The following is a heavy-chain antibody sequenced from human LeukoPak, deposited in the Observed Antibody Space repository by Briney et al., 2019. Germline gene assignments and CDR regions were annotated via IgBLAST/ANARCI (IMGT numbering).Heavy chain of an antibody. CDR3: TTLSYVGGY. Sequence: PGGSLRLPCAASGLTFTNAWMSWVRQAPGKVLEWIGRSKSQTDGGTTDYAAPVKGRFTISRDDSKNTVYLQMNSLRTDDTAVYYCTTLSYVGGYWGQGTLVTVSS. CDR2: SKSQTDGGTT. V-gene: IGHV3-15*01. D-gene: IGHD3-10*02. CDR1: GLTFTNAW. J-gene: IGHJ4*02.